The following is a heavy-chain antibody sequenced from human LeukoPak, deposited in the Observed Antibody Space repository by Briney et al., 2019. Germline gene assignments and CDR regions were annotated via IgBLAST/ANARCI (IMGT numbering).Heavy chain of an antibody. V-gene: IGHV4-34*01. D-gene: IGHD6-6*01. CDR2: INHSGTT. J-gene: IGHJ5*02. CDR1: GGSFSGYH. CDR3: ARGFTTSSLWFDP. Sequence: SGTLSLTCGVHGGSFSGYHGTWIRQRPGKGLEWIGDINHSGTTHYSPPLKSRVTMSVDKSNNHFSLNLHAVTAADTGVYYCARGFTTSSLWFDPWGQGILVTVSS.